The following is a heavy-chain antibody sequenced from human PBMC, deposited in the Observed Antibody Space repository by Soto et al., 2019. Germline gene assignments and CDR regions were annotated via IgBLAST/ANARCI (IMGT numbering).Heavy chain of an antibody. D-gene: IGHD3-10*01. CDR3: SRVDPGETSPFDH. CDR2: INPSGGST. CDR1: GYTFTSYY. V-gene: IGHV1-46*03. J-gene: IGHJ4*02. Sequence: GASVKVSCKASGYTFTSYYMHWVRQAPGQGLEWMGIINPSGGSTRYAQKFQGRVTMTRDTSTSTVYMEVSSLRSEDTAVYYCSRVDPGETSPFDHWGQGTLVTVSS.